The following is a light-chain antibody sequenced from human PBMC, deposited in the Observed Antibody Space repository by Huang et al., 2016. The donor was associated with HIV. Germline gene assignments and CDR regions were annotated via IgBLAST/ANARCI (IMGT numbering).Light chain of an antibody. CDR2: GAS. J-gene: IGKJ4*01. Sequence: EIVLTQSPGTLSSSPGERATLSCRASQSVSNSNLAWYQQKPGQAPRLLIYGASNRAPGIPDRFSGSGSGTDFTLTISRLEAEDFAMYYCQQYDSSPLTFGGGTKVEIK. V-gene: IGKV3-20*01. CDR3: QQYDSSPLT. CDR1: QSVSNSN.